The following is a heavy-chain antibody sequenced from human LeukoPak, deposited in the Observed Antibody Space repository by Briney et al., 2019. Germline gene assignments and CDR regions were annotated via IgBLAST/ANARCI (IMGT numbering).Heavy chain of an antibody. CDR2: ISAYNGNT. CDR1: GYTFTSYG. V-gene: IGHV1-18*01. D-gene: IGHD2-2*01. J-gene: IGHJ3*02. Sequence: ASVKVSCKASGYTFTSYGISWVRQAPGQGLEWMGWISAYNGNTNYAQKLQGRVTMTTDTSTGTAYMELRSLRSDDTAVYYCARGGRREYQRSPVAFDIWGQGTMVTVSS. CDR3: ARGGRREYQRSPVAFDI.